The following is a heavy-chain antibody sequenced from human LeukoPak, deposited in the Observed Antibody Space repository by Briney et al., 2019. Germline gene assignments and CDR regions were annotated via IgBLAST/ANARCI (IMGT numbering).Heavy chain of an antibody. Sequence: SETLSLTCTVSGGSISSSSYYWGWIRQPPGKGLEWIGSIYYSGSTYYNPSLKSRVTISVDTSKNQFSLKLSSVTAADTAVYYCARGNSSSSTRYFDYWGQGTLVTVSS. V-gene: IGHV4-39*01. D-gene: IGHD2-2*01. CDR1: GGSISSSSYY. CDR3: ARGNSSSSTRYFDY. CDR2: IYYSGST. J-gene: IGHJ4*02.